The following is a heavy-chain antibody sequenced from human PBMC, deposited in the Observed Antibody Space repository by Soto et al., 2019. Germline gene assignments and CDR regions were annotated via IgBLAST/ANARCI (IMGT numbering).Heavy chain of an antibody. CDR3: ARRYGSAFDI. D-gene: IGHD4-17*01. J-gene: IGHJ3*02. Sequence: QVQLQESGPGLVKPSETLSLTCTVSVGSISSYYCSWILQPPGKGLEWIGYIFYSGSTNHNPSLTSRVTISGDTSKKQFSLTLSSVTAADTALYYCARRYGSAFDIWGHGTMVTVSS. CDR1: VGSISSYY. V-gene: IGHV4-59*01. CDR2: IFYSGST.